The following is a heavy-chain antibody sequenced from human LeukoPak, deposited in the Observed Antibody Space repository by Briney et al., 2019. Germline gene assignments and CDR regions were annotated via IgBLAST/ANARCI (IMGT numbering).Heavy chain of an antibody. CDR3: ASSTMIVTN. V-gene: IGHV4-34*01. CDR2: INHSGST. CDR1: GGSFSGYY. J-gene: IGHJ4*02. D-gene: IGHD3-22*01. Sequence: SETLSLTCAVYGGSFSGYYWSWIRQPPGKGLEWIGEINHSGSTNYNPSLKSRVTISVDTSKNQFSLKLSSVTAADTAVYYCASSTMIVTNWGQGTLVTVSS.